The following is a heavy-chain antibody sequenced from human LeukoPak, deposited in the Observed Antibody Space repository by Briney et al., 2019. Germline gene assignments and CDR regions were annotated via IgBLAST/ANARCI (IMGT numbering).Heavy chain of an antibody. J-gene: IGHJ4*02. D-gene: IGHD6-13*01. Sequence: SSETLSLTCTVSGGSISSSSYYWGWIRQPPGKGLEWIGNIYYSGTTYYNPSLKSRVTISVDTSKNQFSLKLSSVSAADTAVYYCARTSIAAADPFDYWGQGTLVTVSS. CDR3: ARTSIAAADPFDY. CDR2: IYYSGTT. CDR1: GGSISSSSYY. V-gene: IGHV4-39*01.